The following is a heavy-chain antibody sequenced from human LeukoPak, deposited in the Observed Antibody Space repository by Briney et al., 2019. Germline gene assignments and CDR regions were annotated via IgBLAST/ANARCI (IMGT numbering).Heavy chain of an antibody. Sequence: SETLSLTCAAPGGSISSSNWWSWVRQPPGKGLEWIGEIYHGGSTNYNPSLKSRVTISVDKSNNQFSLKLTSVTAADTAVYYCARETYGFDPWGQGTLVTVSS. J-gene: IGHJ5*02. V-gene: IGHV4-4*02. CDR3: ARETYGFDP. D-gene: IGHD3-16*01. CDR1: GGSISSSNW. CDR2: IYHGGST.